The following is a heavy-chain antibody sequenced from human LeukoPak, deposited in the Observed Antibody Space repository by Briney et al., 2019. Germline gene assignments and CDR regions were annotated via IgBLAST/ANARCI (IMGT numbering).Heavy chain of an antibody. V-gene: IGHV1-2*02. J-gene: IGHJ3*02. CDR3: ARAGYSSSWYTGWRAFDI. CDR2: INPNSGGT. D-gene: IGHD6-13*01. Sequence: ASVKVSCKASGYTCTSYYMHWVRQAPGQGLEWMGWINPNSGGTNYAQKFQGRVTMTRDTSISTAYMELSRLRSDDTAVYYCARAGYSSSWYTGWRAFDIWGQGTMVTVSS. CDR1: GYTCTSYY.